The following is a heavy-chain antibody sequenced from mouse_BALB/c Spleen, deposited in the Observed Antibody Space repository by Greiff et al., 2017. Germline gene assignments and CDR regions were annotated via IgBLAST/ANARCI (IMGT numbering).Heavy chain of an antibody. Sequence: QVQLKESGAELAKPGASVKMSCKASGYTFTSYWMHWVKQRPGQGLEWIGYINPSTGYTEYNQKFKDKATLTADKSSSTAYMQLSSLTSEDSAVYYCAIWDYFDYWGQGTTLTVSS. CDR2: INPSTGYT. V-gene: IGHV1-7*01. CDR1: GYTFTSYW. J-gene: IGHJ2*01. CDR3: AIWDYFDY.